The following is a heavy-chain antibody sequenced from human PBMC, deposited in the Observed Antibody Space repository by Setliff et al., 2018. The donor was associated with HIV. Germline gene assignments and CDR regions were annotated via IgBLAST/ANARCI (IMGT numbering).Heavy chain of an antibody. CDR3: ARHCGYSPGQICYYYLDI. V-gene: IGHV4-39*01. J-gene: IGHJ6*03. CDR1: GASIGSSHYY. CDR2: IYYNGSP. D-gene: IGHD5-18*01. Sequence: NPSETLSLTCGVSGASIGSSHYYWGWIRQPPGKGLEWVASIYYNGSPFYNPSLKSRVTISVDTSKNQFSLNLSSVTAADTAVYYCARHCGYSPGQICYYYLDIWGKGTTVTVSS.